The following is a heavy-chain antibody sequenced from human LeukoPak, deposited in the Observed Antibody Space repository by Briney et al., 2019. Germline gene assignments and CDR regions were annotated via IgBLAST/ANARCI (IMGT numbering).Heavy chain of an antibody. D-gene: IGHD2-15*01. J-gene: IGHJ5*02. CDR2: ISYDGSNK. Sequence: GGSLRLSCAASGFTFSSYGMHWVRQAPGKGLEGVAVISYDGSNKYYADSVKGRFTISRDNSKNTLYLQMSSLRAEDTAVYYCAKMRGEYCSGGSCYGNWFDPWGQGTLVTVSS. CDR1: GFTFSSYG. V-gene: IGHV3-30*18. CDR3: AKMRGEYCSGGSCYGNWFDP.